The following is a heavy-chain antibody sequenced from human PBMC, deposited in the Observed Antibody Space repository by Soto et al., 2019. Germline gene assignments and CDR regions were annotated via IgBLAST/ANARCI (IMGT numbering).Heavy chain of an antibody. V-gene: IGHV1-69*19. D-gene: IGHD3-10*01. Sequence: QVQLVQSGAEVKKPGSSVKVSCKASGGTFSSYAISWVRQAPGQGLEWMGGIIPIFGTANYAQKFQGRVTITEDESTSTAYMALGSLGYEDTAVYYWARNYGSGSYYTPDFWYYGMDVRGQGTTVTVSS. CDR3: ARNYGSGSYYTPDFWYYGMDV. CDR2: IIPIFGTA. CDR1: GGTFSSYA. J-gene: IGHJ6*02.